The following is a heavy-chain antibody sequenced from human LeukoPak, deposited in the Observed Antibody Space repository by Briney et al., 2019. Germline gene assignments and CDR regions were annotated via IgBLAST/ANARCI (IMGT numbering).Heavy chain of an antibody. CDR1: GFTFSSFS. D-gene: IGHD6-19*01. V-gene: IGHV3-21*04. J-gene: IGHJ4*02. CDR3: AKDHSSGWPYCFPY. CDR2: TNTSSRYI. Sequence: GGSLTLSCAASGFTFSSFSMNWLRQAPGKGREWVSSTNTSSRYIYYAVSVKGRFTISRDNHRNTLFLQMNSLRAEDTAVYYCAKDHSSGWPYCFPYWGQGTLVTVSS.